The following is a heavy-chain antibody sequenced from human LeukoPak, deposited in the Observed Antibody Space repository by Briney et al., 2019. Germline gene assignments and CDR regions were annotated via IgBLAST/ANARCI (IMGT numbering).Heavy chain of an antibody. D-gene: IGHD4-23*01. J-gene: IGHJ5*02. CDR3: TTDYGGNPNNWFDP. Sequence: GGSLRLSCAASGFTFSNAWMSWVRQAPGKGLEWVGRIKSKTDGGTTDYAAPVKGRFTISRDDSKNTLYLQMNSLKTEDTAVYYCTTDYGGNPNNWFDPWGQGTLVTASS. CDR2: IKSKTDGGTT. CDR1: GFTFSNAW. V-gene: IGHV3-15*01.